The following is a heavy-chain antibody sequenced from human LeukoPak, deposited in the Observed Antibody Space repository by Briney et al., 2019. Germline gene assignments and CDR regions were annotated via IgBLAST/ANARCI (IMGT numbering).Heavy chain of an antibody. CDR3: ANVGANYYYYYGMDV. CDR2: ISGSGGST. CDR1: GFTFSSYA. V-gene: IGHV3-23*01. J-gene: IGHJ6*02. D-gene: IGHD1-26*01. Sequence: PGGSLRLSRAASGFTFSSYAMSWVRQAPGKGLEWVSAISGSGGSTYYADSVKGRFTISRDNSKNTLYLQMNSLRAEDTAVYYCANVGANYYYYYGMDVWGQGTTVTVSS.